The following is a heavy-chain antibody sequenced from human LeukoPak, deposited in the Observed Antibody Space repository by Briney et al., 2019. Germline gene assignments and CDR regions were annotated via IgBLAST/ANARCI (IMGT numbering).Heavy chain of an antibody. Sequence: PSETLPLTCTVSGGSISSYYWSWIRQPAGKGLEWIGRIYTSGSTNYNPSLKSRVTISVDTSKNQFSLKLSSVTAADTAVYYCARGVEVPGACWFDPWARGTLVTVSS. CDR2: IYTSGST. V-gene: IGHV4-4*07. D-gene: IGHD2-2*01. J-gene: IGHJ5*02. CDR3: ARGVEVPGACWFDP. CDR1: GGSISSYY.